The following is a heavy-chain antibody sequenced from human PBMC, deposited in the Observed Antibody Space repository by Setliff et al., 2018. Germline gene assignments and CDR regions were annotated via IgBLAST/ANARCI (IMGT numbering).Heavy chain of an antibody. Sequence: SETLSLTCTVSGGSISSYYWSWIRQPAGKGLEWIGNIYTNGGTDYSPSLRSRVTISLGTSKNQFSLQLTSVTAADTAIYYCARSDDNFQYPDYWGQGTLVTVSS. CDR1: GGSISSYY. CDR2: IYTNGGT. V-gene: IGHV4-4*07. CDR3: ARSDDNFQYPDY. J-gene: IGHJ4*01. D-gene: IGHD1-1*01.